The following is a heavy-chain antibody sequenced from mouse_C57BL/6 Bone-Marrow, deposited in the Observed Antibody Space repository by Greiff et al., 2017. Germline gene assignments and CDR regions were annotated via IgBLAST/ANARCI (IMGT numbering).Heavy chain of an antibody. J-gene: IGHJ4*01. CDR1: GYAFTNYL. CDR2: INPGSGGT. D-gene: IGHD1-1*01. V-gene: IGHV1-54*01. CDR3: ARLGTTVGDYAMDY. Sequence: VQLKESGAELVRPGTSVKVSCKASGYAFTNYLIEWVKQRPGQGLEWIGVINPGSGGTNYNEKFKGKAKLTADKSSSTAYMQLSSLTSEDSAVYFCARLGTTVGDYAMDYRGQGTSVTVSS.